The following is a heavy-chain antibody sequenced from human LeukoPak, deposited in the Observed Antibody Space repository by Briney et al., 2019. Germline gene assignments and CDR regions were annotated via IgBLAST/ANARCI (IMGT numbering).Heavy chain of an antibody. CDR3: GRDGVWFGEPTLDV. D-gene: IGHD3-10*01. CDR1: GFTFSSYS. Sequence: GGSLRLSCAASGFTFSSYSMHWVRQAPGGGLEWLSSITRDSTYIKYADLVMGRITISRDNAKYLLYLDMASLRAEDTAVYYCGRDGVWFGEPTLDVWGQGAWVTVSS. J-gene: IGHJ6*02. V-gene: IGHV3-21*01. CDR2: ITRDSTYI.